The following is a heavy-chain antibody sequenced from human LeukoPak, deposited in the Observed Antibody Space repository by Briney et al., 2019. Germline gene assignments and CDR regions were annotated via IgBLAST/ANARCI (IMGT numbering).Heavy chain of an antibody. CDR1: GFTFSSYW. Sequence: GGSLRLSCAASGFTFSSYWMSWVRQAPGKGLEWVANIKQDGSEKYYVDSVKGRFTISRDNAKNSLYLQMNSLRAEDTAVYYXXXXXSTXYXYYYYMDVWGKGTTVTVSS. CDR3: XXXXSTXYXYYYYMDV. J-gene: IGHJ6*03. CDR2: IKQDGSEK. V-gene: IGHV3-7*01.